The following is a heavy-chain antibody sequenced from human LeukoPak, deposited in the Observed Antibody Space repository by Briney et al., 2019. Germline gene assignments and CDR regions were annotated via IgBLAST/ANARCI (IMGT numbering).Heavy chain of an antibody. CDR2: ISGSGGST. D-gene: IGHD6-13*01. CDR3: AKGLGYSSSWTGTYYYYYGMDV. J-gene: IGHJ6*02. Sequence: PGGSLRLSCAASGFTVSSNYMSWVRQAPGKGLEWVSAISGSGGSTYYADSVKGRFTISRDNSKNTLYLQMNSLRAEDTAVYYCAKGLGYSSSWTGTYYYYYGMDVWGQGTTVTVSS. V-gene: IGHV3-23*01. CDR1: GFTVSSNY.